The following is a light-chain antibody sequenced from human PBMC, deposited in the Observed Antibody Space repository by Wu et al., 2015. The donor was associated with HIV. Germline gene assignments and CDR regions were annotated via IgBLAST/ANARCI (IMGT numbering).Light chain of an antibody. V-gene: IGKV3-20*01. Sequence: EIVLTQPPDTLSLSPGERATLSCRASQNVDSSYFAWYQHKPGQAPRLLIYGASNRATGIPDRFSGSGSGTDFTLTISRLEPEDFAVYYCQQFGSSSYTFGQGTKLEIK. CDR1: QNVDSSY. CDR2: GAS. CDR3: QQFGSSSYT. J-gene: IGKJ2*01.